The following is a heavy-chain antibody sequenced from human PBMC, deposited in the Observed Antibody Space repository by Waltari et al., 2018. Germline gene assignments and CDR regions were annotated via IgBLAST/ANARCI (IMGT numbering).Heavy chain of an antibody. CDR1: GGTFSSYA. CDR2: ISYDGSNK. V-gene: IGHV3-30-3*01. D-gene: IGHD3-16*01. J-gene: IGHJ6*02. Sequence: QVQLVQSGAEVKKPGSSVKVSCKASGGTFSSYAMHWVRQAPGKGLEWVAVISYDGSNKSYADSVKGRFTISRDNSKNTLYLQMNSLRAEDTAVYYCARGGGGAAYYYGMDVWGQGTTVTVSS. CDR3: ARGGGGAAYYYGMDV.